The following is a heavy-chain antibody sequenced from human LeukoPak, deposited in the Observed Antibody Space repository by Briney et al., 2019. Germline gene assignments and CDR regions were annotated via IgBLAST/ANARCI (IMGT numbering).Heavy chain of an antibody. CDR1: GFTFSTYS. D-gene: IGHD6-13*01. V-gene: IGHV3-48*02. Sequence: GRSLRLSCAASGFTFSTYSMHWVRQAPGKGLEWVSYISSDSSTIHYADSVKGRFTISRDNAKKSLYLHMNSLRDEDTAVYYCARDYGYSSSFDYWGQGTLVTVSS. J-gene: IGHJ4*02. CDR2: ISSDSSTI. CDR3: ARDYGYSSSFDY.